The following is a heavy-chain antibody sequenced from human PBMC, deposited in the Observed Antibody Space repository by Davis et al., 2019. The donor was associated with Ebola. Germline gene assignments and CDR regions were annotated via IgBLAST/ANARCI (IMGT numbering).Heavy chain of an antibody. J-gene: IGHJ5*02. CDR1: GGSISSYY. D-gene: IGHD6-13*01. V-gene: IGHV4-39*01. CDR3: ARTKGYSSSWYSAEFDP. CDR2: IYYSGST. Sequence: SETLSLTCTVSGGSISSYYWGWIRQPPGKGLEWIGSIYYSGSTYYNPSLKSRVTISVDTSKNQFSLKLSSVTAADTAVYYCARTKGYSSSWYSAEFDPWGQGTLVTVSS.